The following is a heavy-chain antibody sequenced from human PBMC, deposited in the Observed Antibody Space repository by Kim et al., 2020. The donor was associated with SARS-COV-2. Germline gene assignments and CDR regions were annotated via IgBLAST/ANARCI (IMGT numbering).Heavy chain of an antibody. J-gene: IGHJ4*02. V-gene: IGHV3-30*04. Sequence: GGSLRLSCAASGFTFSSYAMHWVRQAPGKGLEWVAVISYDGSNKYYADPVKGRFTISRDNSKNTLYLQMNSLRAEDTAVYYCARDHYYGSGSSDYWGQGTLVTVSS. CDR1: GFTFSSYA. CDR2: ISYDGSNK. D-gene: IGHD3-10*01. CDR3: ARDHYYGSGSSDY.